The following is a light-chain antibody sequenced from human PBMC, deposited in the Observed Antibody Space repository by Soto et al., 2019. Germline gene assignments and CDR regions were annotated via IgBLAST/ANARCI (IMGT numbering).Light chain of an antibody. CDR3: QQRSNWIWT. CDR1: QSVSSY. V-gene: IGKV3-11*01. Sequence: IVLTQSPATLSLSPGERATLSCRASQSVSSYLAWYQQKPGQAPRLLIYDASNRATGIPARFSGSGSGTDFTLTISSLEPEDFAVYYCQQRSNWIWTFGQGTKVDIK. CDR2: DAS. J-gene: IGKJ1*01.